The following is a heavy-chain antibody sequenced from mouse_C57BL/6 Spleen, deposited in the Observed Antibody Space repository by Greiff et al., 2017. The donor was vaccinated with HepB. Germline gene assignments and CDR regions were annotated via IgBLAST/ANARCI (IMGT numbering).Heavy chain of an antibody. CDR2: INPNNGGT. J-gene: IGHJ2*01. D-gene: IGHD1-1*01. V-gene: IGHV1-26*01. CDR1: GYTFTDYY. Sequence: VQLQQSGPELVKPGASVKISCKASGYTFTDYYMNWVKQSHGKSLEWIGDINPNNGGTSYNQKFKGKATLTVDKSSSTAYMELRSLTSEDSAVYYCAREYYGSNYWGQGTTLTVSS. CDR3: AREYYGSNY.